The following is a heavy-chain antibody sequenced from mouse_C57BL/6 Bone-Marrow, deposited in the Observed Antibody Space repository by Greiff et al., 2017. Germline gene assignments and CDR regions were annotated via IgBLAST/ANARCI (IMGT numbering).Heavy chain of an antibody. CDR1: GFSLSTSGMG. J-gene: IGHJ2*01. CDR2: IYWDDDK. Sequence: QVTLKVCGPGILQSSQTLSLTCSFSGFSLSTSGMGVSWIRQPSGKGLEWLAHIYWDDDKRYNPSLKSRRTISKDTSRNQVFLKITSVHTADTATYYCARRGGYDGYLYYLDYWGQGTTLTVSS. D-gene: IGHD2-3*01. V-gene: IGHV8-12*01. CDR3: ARRGGYDGYLYYLDY.